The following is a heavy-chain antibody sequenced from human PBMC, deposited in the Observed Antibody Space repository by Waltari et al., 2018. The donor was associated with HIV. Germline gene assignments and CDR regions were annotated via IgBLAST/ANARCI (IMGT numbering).Heavy chain of an antibody. V-gene: IGHV4-31*03. CDR2: IQHSGST. D-gene: IGHD3-10*01. J-gene: IGHJ4*02. CDR1: VGPISSGNYY. Sequence: QVQLQESGPGLVKSSKTLSLTCTVSVGPISSGNYYWNWIRQHPGKGLEWIGYIQHSGSTYYNPSLKSRVSISVNTSKNQFSLNLTSVTAADTAVYYCARVSDSYGTVFEYWGQGTLVSVSS. CDR3: ARVSDSYGTVFEY.